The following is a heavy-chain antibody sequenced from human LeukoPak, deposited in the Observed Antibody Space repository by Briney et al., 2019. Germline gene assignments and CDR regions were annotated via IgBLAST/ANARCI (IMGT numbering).Heavy chain of an antibody. CDR1: GGSISSYY. D-gene: IGHD3-9*01. CDR2: IYYSGST. V-gene: IGHV4-59*01. CDR3: ARGFETGSIDY. J-gene: IGHJ4*02. Sequence: SETLSLTCTVSGGSISSYYWSWIRQPPGKGLEWIGYIYYSGSTNYNPSLKSRVTISVVTSKNQFSLKLSSVIAADTAVYYCARGFETGSIDYWGQGTLVTVSS.